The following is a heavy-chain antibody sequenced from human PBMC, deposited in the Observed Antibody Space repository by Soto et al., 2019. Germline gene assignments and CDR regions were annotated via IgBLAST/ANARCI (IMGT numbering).Heavy chain of an antibody. V-gene: IGHV3-30-3*01. CDR1: GFTFSSYA. D-gene: IGHD3-16*01. J-gene: IGHJ4*02. CDR3: ARDGGPYGGDPWE. CDR2: ISYDGSNK. Sequence: QVQLVESGGGVVQPGRSLRLSCAASGFTFSSYAMHWVRQAPGKGLEWVAVISYDGSNKYYADSVKGRFTISRDNSKNTLYLQMNSLRAEHTAVYYCARDGGPYGGDPWEWGQGTLVTVSS.